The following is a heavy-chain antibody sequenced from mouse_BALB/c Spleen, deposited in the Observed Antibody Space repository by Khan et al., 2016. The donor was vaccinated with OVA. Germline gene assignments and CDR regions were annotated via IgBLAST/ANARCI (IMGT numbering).Heavy chain of an antibody. J-gene: IGHJ1*01. Sequence: IQLVQSGPELEKPGASVKISCKASGYSFTGYNMNWVKQSNGKSLEWIGNIDPYYGDTSYNQKFKGKATLTVDKSSSTAYMQLKSLTSEDSAVYYCARSTWYFDVWGAGTTVTVSS. V-gene: IGHV1-39*01. CDR1: GYSFTGYN. CDR3: ARSTWYFDV. CDR2: IDPYYGDT.